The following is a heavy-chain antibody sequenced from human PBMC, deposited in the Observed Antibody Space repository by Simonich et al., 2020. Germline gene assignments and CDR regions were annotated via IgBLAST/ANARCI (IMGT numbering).Heavy chain of an antibody. CDR3: AKDGGYCTNGVCYYFDY. Sequence: EVQLVESGGGLVQPGRSLRLSCAASGFTFDDYAMHWVRQAPGKGLGWVAGISWNRGSIGDADSVKGRFTISRDNAKNSLYLQMNSLRAEDTALYYCAKDGGYCTNGVCYYFDYWGQGTLVTVSS. D-gene: IGHD2-8*01. CDR2: ISWNRGSI. CDR1: GFTFDDYA. V-gene: IGHV3-9*01. J-gene: IGHJ4*02.